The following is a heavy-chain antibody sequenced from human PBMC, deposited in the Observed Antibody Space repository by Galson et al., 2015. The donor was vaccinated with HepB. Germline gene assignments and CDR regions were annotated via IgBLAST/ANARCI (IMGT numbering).Heavy chain of an antibody. CDR3: TRGGIHHLLLPS. CDR1: GFTFSGSA. Sequence: SLRLSCAASGFTFSGSAMHWVRQASGKGLEWVGRIRSKANSYATAYAASVKGRFTISRDDSKNTAYLQMNSLKTEDTAVYYCTRGGIHHLLLPSWGQGTLVTVSS. D-gene: IGHD5-12*01. V-gene: IGHV3-73*01. CDR2: IRSKANSYAT. J-gene: IGHJ4*02.